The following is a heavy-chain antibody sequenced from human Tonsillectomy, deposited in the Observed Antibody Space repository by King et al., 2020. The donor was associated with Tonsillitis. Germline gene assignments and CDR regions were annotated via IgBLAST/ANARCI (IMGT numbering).Heavy chain of an antibody. J-gene: IGHJ4*02. CDR1: GGSISSSDHY. CDR2: MFYSGTI. D-gene: IGHD1-26*01. V-gene: IGHV4-39*01. CDR3: ATYVSGSFDY. Sequence: QLQESGPGVVKPSETLSLTCTVSGGSISSSDHYWAWIRQPPGKRLEWIGSMFYSGTIFYNPSLKSRITISGGTSENRFSLRLTSVTAADTAVYFCATYVSGSFDYWGQGALVTVSS.